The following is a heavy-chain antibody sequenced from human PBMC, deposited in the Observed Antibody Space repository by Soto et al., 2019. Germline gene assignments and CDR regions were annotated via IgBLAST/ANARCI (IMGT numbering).Heavy chain of an antibody. J-gene: IGHJ4*02. D-gene: IGHD6-6*01. Sequence: QVQLVQSGPEVRKPGASVKVSCKTSDYTFTIYGISWVRQAPGQGLEWMGWISGYDCHTNYAPKLQDRVTMSTDTSTTTDYMELGSLRSDDTAVYFCGRLGSSSSPIDYWGPGTLVTVSS. CDR3: GRLGSSSSPIDY. V-gene: IGHV1-18*01. CDR2: ISGYDCHT. CDR1: DYTFTIYG.